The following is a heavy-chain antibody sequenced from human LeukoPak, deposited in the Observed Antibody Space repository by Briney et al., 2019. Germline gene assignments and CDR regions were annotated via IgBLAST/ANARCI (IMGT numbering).Heavy chain of an antibody. CDR1: GFTFSSYG. CDR3: ARDSGKYNYYYAMDV. D-gene: IGHD1-26*01. V-gene: IGHV3-33*07. J-gene: IGHJ6*02. Sequence: PGGSLRLSCAASGFTFSSYGMYWVRQAPGKGLEWVAVTWYDGSSTYYADSVKGRFTISRDNSKNTLYLQMNSLRAEDTAVYYCARDSGKYNYYYAMDVWGQGTTVTVSS. CDR2: TWYDGSST.